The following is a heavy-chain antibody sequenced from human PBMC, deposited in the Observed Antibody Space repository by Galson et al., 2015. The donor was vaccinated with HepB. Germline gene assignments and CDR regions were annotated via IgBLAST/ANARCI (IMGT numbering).Heavy chain of an antibody. J-gene: IGHJ4*02. CDR2: TYYRSKWIN. D-gene: IGHD1-26*01. Sequence: CAISGDSVSNNIVAWNWIRQSPSRGLEWLGRTYYRSKWINDYAVSEKSRITINPDTSKNHFSLQLKSVTPEDTAMYYCAREGGSNFDYWGQGTLVTVSS. CDR3: AREGGSNFDY. V-gene: IGHV6-1*01. CDR1: GDSVSNNIVA.